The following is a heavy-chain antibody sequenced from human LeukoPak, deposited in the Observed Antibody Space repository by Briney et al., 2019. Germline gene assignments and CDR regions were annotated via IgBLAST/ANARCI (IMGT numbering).Heavy chain of an antibody. CDR3: ARGYCSSTSCYTYGMDV. D-gene: IGHD2-2*02. CDR1: GGSFSGYY. J-gene: IGHJ6*02. CDR2: INHSGGT. V-gene: IGHV4-34*01. Sequence: SETLSLTCAVYGGSFSGYYWSWIRQPPGKGLEWIGEINHSGGTNYNPSLKSRVTISVDTSKNQFSLKLSSVTAADTAVYYCARGYCSSTSCYTYGMDVWGQGTTVTVSS.